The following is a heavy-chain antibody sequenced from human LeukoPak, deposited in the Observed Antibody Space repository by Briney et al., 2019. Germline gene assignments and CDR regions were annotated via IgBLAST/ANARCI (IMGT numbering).Heavy chain of an antibody. CDR3: ARRRYYDGSGYLE. CDR1: GDSVSRSDSY. J-gene: IGHJ1*01. Sequence: SETLSLTCSVSGDSVSRSDSYWAWIRQPPWKGLEWFVSIYYSGRTYYSPSLKRRVTMSVDPSNTQFSLNLRSVTAADTAVYYCARRRYYDGSGYLEWGQGTLLSVSS. V-gene: IGHV4-39*01. CDR2: IYYSGRT. D-gene: IGHD3-22*01.